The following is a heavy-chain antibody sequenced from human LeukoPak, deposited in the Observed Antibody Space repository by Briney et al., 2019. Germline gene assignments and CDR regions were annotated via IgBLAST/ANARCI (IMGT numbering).Heavy chain of an antibody. CDR2: ISRSSSYT. CDR3: ARETVHYGMDV. Sequence: PGGSLRLSCAASGFTFSDYYMSWIRQAPGKGLEWVSYISRSSSYTYYADSVKGRFTISRDNAKNSLYLQMNSLRAEDTAVYYCARETVHYGMDVWGKGTTVTVSS. V-gene: IGHV3-11*06. D-gene: IGHD2-21*02. J-gene: IGHJ6*04. CDR1: GFTFSDYY.